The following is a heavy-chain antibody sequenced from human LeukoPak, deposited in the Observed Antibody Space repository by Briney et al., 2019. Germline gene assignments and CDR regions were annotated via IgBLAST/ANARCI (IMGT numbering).Heavy chain of an antibody. D-gene: IGHD2-15*01. CDR2: IIPIFGTA. CDR3: ARTLGYCSGGSCYRADYYYYYYMDV. V-gene: IGHV1-69*06. Sequence: ASVKVSCKASGYTFTSYAISWVRQAPGQGLEWMGGIIPIFGTANYAQKFQGRVTITADKSTSTAYMELSSLRSEDTAVYYCARTLGYCSGGSCYRADYYYYYYMDVWGKGTTVTVSS. J-gene: IGHJ6*03. CDR1: GYTFTSYA.